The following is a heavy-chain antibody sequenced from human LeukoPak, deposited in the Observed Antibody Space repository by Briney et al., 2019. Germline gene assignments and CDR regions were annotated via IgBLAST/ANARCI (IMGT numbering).Heavy chain of an antibody. CDR2: VSSGSSTI. Sequence: GGSLRLSCAASGFTFSSYSMNWVRQAPGKALEWVSYVSSGSSTIYYADSVKGRFTVSRDNAKNSLYLQMNSLRAEDTAVYYCARGGGPLHLWFGKAVSDYYYMDVWGKGTTVTISS. V-gene: IGHV3-48*04. CDR1: GFTFSSYS. D-gene: IGHD3-10*01. J-gene: IGHJ6*03. CDR3: ARGGGPLHLWFGKAVSDYYYMDV.